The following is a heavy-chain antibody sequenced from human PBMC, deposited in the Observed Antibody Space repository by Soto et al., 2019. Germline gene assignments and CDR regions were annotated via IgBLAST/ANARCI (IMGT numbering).Heavy chain of an antibody. CDR3: ARDQDDSSGYGGGY. CDR2: IIPILGIA. Sequence: QVQLVQSGAEVKKPGSSVKVSCKASGGTFSSYTISWVRQAPGQGLEWMGRIIPILGIANYAQKFQGRVTITADKSTSTAYMELSSLRSVDTAVYYCARDQDDSSGYGGGYWGQGTLVTVSS. J-gene: IGHJ4*02. CDR1: GGTFSSYT. V-gene: IGHV1-69*08. D-gene: IGHD3-22*01.